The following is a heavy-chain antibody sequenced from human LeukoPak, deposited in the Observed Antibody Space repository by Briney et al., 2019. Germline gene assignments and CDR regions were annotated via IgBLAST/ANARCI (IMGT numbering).Heavy chain of an antibody. D-gene: IGHD5-12*01. Sequence: GGSLRLSCAASGFTFSTFWMTWVRQAPGKGLEWVAIIKEDGREKKYVDSVKGRFTISRDNVKNSLYLQMNSLRAEDTAVYYCARRGYSYYFDYWGQGTLVAVSS. V-gene: IGHV3-7*01. CDR1: GFTFSTFW. CDR2: IKEDGREK. J-gene: IGHJ4*02. CDR3: ARRGYSYYFDY.